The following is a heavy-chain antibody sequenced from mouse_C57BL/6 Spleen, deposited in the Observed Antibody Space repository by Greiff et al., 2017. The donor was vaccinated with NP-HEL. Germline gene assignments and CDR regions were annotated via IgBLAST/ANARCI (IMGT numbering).Heavy chain of an antibody. CDR2: IYPGDGDT. CDR1: GYAFSSSW. Sequence: VQRVESGPELVKPGASVKISCKASGYAFSSSWMNWVKQRPGKGLEWIGRIYPGDGDTNYNGKFKGKATLTADKSSSTAYMQLSSLTSEDSAVYFCARAPLTGTNAMDYWGQGTSVTVSS. D-gene: IGHD4-1*01. CDR3: ARAPLTGTNAMDY. V-gene: IGHV1-82*01. J-gene: IGHJ4*01.